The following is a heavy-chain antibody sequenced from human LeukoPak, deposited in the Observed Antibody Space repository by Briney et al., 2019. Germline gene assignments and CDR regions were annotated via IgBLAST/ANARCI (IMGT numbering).Heavy chain of an antibody. CDR3: ARLDEGFYYDGYGYNF. D-gene: IGHD3-22*01. CDR1: GYRFSNYR. Sequence: GESLKISCKGSGYRFSNYRLAWVRQMPGKGLEWMGIIYPGDSETTYSPSFQGHVTISADKSVTTAYLQWSSLKPSDTAIHYCARLDEGFYYDGYGYNFWGQGTLVTVSS. J-gene: IGHJ4*02. CDR2: IYPGDSET. V-gene: IGHV5-51*01.